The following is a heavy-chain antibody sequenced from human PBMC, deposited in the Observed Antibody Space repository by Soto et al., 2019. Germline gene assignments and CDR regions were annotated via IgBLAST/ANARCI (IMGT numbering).Heavy chain of an antibody. CDR3: ARGNPNHYGDYVDYYYYGMDV. J-gene: IGHJ6*02. V-gene: IGHV4-59*01. CDR2: IYYSGST. Sequence: QVQLQESGPGLVKPSETLSLTCTVSGGSISSYYWSWIRQPPGKGLEWIGYIYYSGSTNYNPSLKSRVTISVDTSKNQFSLKLSSVTAADTAVYYCARGNPNHYGDYVDYYYYGMDVWGQGTTVTVSS. CDR1: GGSISSYY. D-gene: IGHD4-17*01.